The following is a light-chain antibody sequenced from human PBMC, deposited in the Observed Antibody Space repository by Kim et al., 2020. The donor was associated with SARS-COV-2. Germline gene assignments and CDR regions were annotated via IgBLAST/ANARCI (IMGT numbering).Light chain of an antibody. CDR1: SANSGHKT. J-gene: IGLJ2*01. V-gene: IGLV1-44*01. CDR3: AAWDDSLNGVV. Sequence: GPRIISTGARGSANSGHKTQTSYRQHPRTAPKPLLYSYKQQPSGVPDRFSGSKSGTSASLAISGLQSEDEADYYCAAWDDSLNGVVFGGGTQLTVL. CDR2: SYK.